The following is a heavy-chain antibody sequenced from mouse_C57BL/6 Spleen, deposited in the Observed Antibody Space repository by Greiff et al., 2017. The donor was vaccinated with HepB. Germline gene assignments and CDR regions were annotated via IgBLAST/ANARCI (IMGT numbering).Heavy chain of an antibody. Sequence: VKLVESGAELVKPGASVKLSCKASGYTFTSYWMHWVKQRPGRGLEWIGRIDPNSGGTKYNEKFKSKATLTVDKPSSTAYMQLSSLTSEDSAVYYCARFDYDPPYAMDYWGQGTSVTVSS. J-gene: IGHJ4*01. CDR3: ARFDYDPPYAMDY. CDR2: IDPNSGGT. CDR1: GYTFTSYW. V-gene: IGHV1-72*01. D-gene: IGHD2-4*01.